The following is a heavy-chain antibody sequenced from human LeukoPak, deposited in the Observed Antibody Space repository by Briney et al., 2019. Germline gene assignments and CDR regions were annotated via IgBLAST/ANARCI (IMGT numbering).Heavy chain of an antibody. V-gene: IGHV3-30-3*01. Sequence: GRSLRLSCAASGFTFSHYAKHWVRQAPGKGLEWVAVISYDGSNKYYADSVKGRFTISRDNSKNTLYLQMNSLRAEDTAVYYCARQGIHLWFDFWGQGTLVTVSS. D-gene: IGHD5-18*01. J-gene: IGHJ4*02. CDR2: ISYDGSNK. CDR3: ARQGIHLWFDF. CDR1: GFTFSHYA.